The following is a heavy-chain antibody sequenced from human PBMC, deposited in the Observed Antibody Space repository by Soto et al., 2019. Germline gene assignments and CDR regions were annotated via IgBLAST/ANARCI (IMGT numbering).Heavy chain of an antibody. V-gene: IGHV1-18*01. D-gene: IGHD1-1*01. CDR3: ARGRYGDY. CDR1: GYDFTTYG. CDR2: ISAHNRNT. J-gene: IGHJ4*02. Sequence: QVHLVQSGAEVKKPGASVKVSCKGSGYDFTTYGITWVRQAPGQGLEWMGWISAHNRNTDYAKKLQGRVTVTRDTSTSTAYIELRSLRSDDTAMYYCARGRYGDYWGQGALVTVSS.